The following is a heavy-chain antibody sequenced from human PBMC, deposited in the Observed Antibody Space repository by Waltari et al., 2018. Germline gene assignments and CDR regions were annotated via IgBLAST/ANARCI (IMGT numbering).Heavy chain of an antibody. D-gene: IGHD2-21*02. CDR3: ARDYGGNSEGVY. Sequence: VQLVQSGGGLVQPGGSLRLSCAASGFTFSSYWMSWVRQAPGKGLEGVANIKQDGSEKYYVDAVKGRFTISRDNAKNSLYLQMNSLRAEDTAVYYCARDYGGNSEGVYWGQGTLVTVSS. V-gene: IGHV3-7*01. CDR1: GFTFSSYW. CDR2: IKQDGSEK. J-gene: IGHJ4*02.